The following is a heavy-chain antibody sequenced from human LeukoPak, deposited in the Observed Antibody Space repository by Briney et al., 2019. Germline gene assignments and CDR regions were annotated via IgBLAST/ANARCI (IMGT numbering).Heavy chain of an antibody. CDR3: ARSSPHCSSTSCYNDAFDI. CDR2: ISSSSSYI. CDR1: GFTFSSYG. J-gene: IGHJ3*02. D-gene: IGHD2-2*02. V-gene: IGHV3-21*01. Sequence: GGSLRLSCAASGFTFSSYGMNWVRQAPGKGLEWVSSISSSSSYIYYADSVKGRFTISRDNAKNSLSLQMNSLRAEDTAVYYCARSSPHCSSTSCYNDAFDIWGQGTMVTVSS.